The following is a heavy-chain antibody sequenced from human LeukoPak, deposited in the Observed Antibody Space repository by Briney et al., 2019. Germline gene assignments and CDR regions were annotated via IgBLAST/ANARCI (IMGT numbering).Heavy chain of an antibody. Sequence: SETLSLTCGVSGGSISSTNWWTWIRQTPGKGLEGIGEVHLDGRTNYNPSLESRLTMSVDLSESHISLKLTAVTAADTAVYYCAREGGFYRPLDYTGQGTLVTVSS. J-gene: IGHJ4*02. V-gene: IGHV4-4*02. CDR3: AREGGFYRPLDY. CDR1: GGSISSTNW. D-gene: IGHD3-3*01. CDR2: VHLDGRT.